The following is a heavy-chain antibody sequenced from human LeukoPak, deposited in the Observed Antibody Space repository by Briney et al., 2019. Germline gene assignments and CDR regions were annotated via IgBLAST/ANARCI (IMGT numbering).Heavy chain of an antibody. J-gene: IGHJ6*03. CDR3: ARLIYFYYYMDV. CDR2: IYYSGTT. CDR1: CGSISSGSYH. Sequence: SETLSLTCTVSCGSISSGSYHWGWIRQPPGKGLEWIGSIYYSGTTYYNPSLKSRVTISVDTSKNQFSLKLSSVTAADTALYYCARLIYFYYYMDVWGKGTTVTVSS. V-gene: IGHV4-39*01.